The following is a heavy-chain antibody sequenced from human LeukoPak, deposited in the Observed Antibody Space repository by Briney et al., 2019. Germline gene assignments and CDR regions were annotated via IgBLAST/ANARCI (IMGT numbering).Heavy chain of an antibody. CDR3: ARVHDYGDCFDY. D-gene: IGHD4-17*01. CDR2: ISSSSSYI. CDR1: GFTFSNAW. Sequence: GGSLRLSCAASGFTFSNAWMNWVRQAPGKGLEWVSSISSSSSYIYYADSVKGRFTISRGNAKNSLYLQMNGLRAEDTAVYYCARVHDYGDCFDYWGQGTLVTVSS. V-gene: IGHV3-21*01. J-gene: IGHJ4*02.